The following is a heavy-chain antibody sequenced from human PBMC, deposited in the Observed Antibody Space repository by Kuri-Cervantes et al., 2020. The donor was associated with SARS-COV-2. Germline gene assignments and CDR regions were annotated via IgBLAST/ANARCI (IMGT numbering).Heavy chain of an antibody. V-gene: IGHV4-39*07. Sequence: ESLKISCTVSGGSISSSSYYWGWIRQPPGKGLEWIGSIYYSGSTYYNPSLKSRVTISVDTSKNQFSLKLSSVTADDTAVYYCARSLAAAGTSDFDYWGQGTLVTVSS. D-gene: IGHD6-13*01. CDR3: ARSLAAAGTSDFDY. CDR1: GGSISSSSYY. CDR2: IYYSGST. J-gene: IGHJ4*02.